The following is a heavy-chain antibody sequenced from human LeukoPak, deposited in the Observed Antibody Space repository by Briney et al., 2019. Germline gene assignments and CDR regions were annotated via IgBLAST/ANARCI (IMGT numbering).Heavy chain of an antibody. J-gene: IGHJ4*02. CDR3: ARSNWDSNVGIDY. Sequence: KSSETLSLTCTVSGGSISSSSYYWGWIRQPPGKGLEWIGTMYYSGITYYNPSLKSRVTTSVDTSKNQFTLKVSSVTAAATAVYYCARSNWDSNVGIDYWGQGILVIVSS. D-gene: IGHD1-7*01. CDR2: MYYSGIT. V-gene: IGHV4-39*01. CDR1: GGSISSSSYY.